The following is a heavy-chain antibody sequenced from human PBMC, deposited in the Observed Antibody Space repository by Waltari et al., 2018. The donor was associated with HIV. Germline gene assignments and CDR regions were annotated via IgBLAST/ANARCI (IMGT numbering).Heavy chain of an antibody. V-gene: IGHV3-7*01. D-gene: IGHD3-3*01. J-gene: IGHJ6*02. CDR3: ARITIFGVVNDYGMDV. CDR2: KKQDGSEK. CDR1: GFAFSSYW. Sequence: EVQLVESGGGLVQHGGSLRLPCAASGFAFSSYWMRWVRQAPGKGLEWVANKKQDGSEKYYVDSVKGRFTISRDNAKNSLYLQMNSLRAEDTAVYYCARITIFGVVNDYGMDVWGQGTTVTVSS.